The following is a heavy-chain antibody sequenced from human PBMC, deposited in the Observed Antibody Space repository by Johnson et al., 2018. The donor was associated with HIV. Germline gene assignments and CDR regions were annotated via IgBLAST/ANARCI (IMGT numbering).Heavy chain of an antibody. D-gene: IGHD2-2*01. CDR2: IGTAGDT. J-gene: IGHJ3*02. CDR3: ARQVYCSSTSCSSAFDI. CDR1: GFTFSSYD. V-gene: IGHV3-13*01. Sequence: VQLVESGGGVVRPGGSLRLSCAASGFTFSSYDMHWVRQATGKGLEWVSAIGTAGDTYYPGSVKGRFTISRENAKNSLYLQMNSLRAGDTAVYYCARQVYCSSTSCSSAFDIWGQGTVVTVSS.